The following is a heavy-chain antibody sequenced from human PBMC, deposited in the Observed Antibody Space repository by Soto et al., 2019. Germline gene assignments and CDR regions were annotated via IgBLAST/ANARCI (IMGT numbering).Heavy chain of an antibody. CDR3: ARLTEWESGVDV. Sequence: EVQLVESGGGLVQPGGSLKLSCAVSGFILSDSALHWVRQASGKGLEWVGRIRNKAYKYATAYAASVQGRFTVSRDDSKNTAYLQMNSLKTEDSAVYYCARLTEWESGVDVWGQGTTVTVSS. V-gene: IGHV3-73*02. D-gene: IGHD1-26*01. J-gene: IGHJ6*02. CDR2: IRNKAYKYAT. CDR1: GFILSDSA.